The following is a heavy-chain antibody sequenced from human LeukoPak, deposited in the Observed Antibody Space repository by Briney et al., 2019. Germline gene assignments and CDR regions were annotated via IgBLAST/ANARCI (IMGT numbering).Heavy chain of an antibody. CDR2: ISGGST. J-gene: IGHJ4*02. CDR3: AKEPSGYCSSTSCYPFDY. D-gene: IGHD2-2*01. V-gene: IGHV3-38-3*01. Sequence: GGSLRLSCAASGFTVSSNEMSWVRQAPGKGLEWVSSISGGSTYYADSVKGRFTISRDNSKNTLYLQMNSLRAEDTAVYYCAKEPSGYCSSTSCYPFDYWGQGTLVTVSS. CDR1: GFTVSSNE.